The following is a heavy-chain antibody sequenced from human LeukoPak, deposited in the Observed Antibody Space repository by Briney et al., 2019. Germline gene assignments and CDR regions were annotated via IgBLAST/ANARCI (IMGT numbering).Heavy chain of an antibody. CDR3: ARDRGNYYDSSGYLNWFDP. CDR1: GDSISSGSYY. CDR2: IYTSGST. Sequence: SETLSLTCTVSGDSISSGSYYWSWIRQPAGKGLEWIGRIYTSGSTNYNPSLKSRVTISVDTSKNQFSLKLSSVTAADTAVYYCARDRGNYYDSSGYLNWFDPWGQGTLVTVSS. V-gene: IGHV4-61*02. D-gene: IGHD3-22*01. J-gene: IGHJ5*02.